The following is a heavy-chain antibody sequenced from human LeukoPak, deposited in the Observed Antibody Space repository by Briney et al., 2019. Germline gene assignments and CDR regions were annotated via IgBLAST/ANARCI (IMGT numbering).Heavy chain of an antibody. CDR2: TRSKTYGGTT. J-gene: IGHJ4*02. D-gene: IGHD5-12*01. CDR1: GFTFGDYA. V-gene: IGHV3-49*04. Sequence: GGSLRLSCTTSGFTFGDYAMSWVRQAPGKGLEWVGFTRSKTYGGTTEYAASVKGRFTISRDDSKSIAYLQMNSLRTEDTAVYYCTRGLMGYTGYDDYWGQGTVVTVSS. CDR3: TRGLMGYTGYDDY.